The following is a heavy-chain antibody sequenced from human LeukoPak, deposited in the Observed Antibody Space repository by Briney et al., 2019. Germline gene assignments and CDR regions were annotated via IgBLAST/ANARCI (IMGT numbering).Heavy chain of an antibody. Sequence: ASVKVSCKASGYTFTSYYMHWVRQAPGHGLEWMGLINPSGGSTSYAQKFQGRVTMTRDTSTSTVYMELSSLKSEDTAVYYCASTITFGGVIAWDYWGQGTLVTVSS. D-gene: IGHD3-16*02. CDR1: GYTFTSYY. J-gene: IGHJ4*02. CDR2: INPSGGST. V-gene: IGHV1-46*01. CDR3: ASTITFGGVIAWDY.